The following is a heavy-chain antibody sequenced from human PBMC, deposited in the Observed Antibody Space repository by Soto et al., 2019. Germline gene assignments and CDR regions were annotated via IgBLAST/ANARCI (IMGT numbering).Heavy chain of an antibody. Sequence: ESGGGVVQPGRSLRLSCAASGFTFSSYGMHWVRQAPGKGLEWVAVIWYDGSNKYYADSVKVRLTISRDNSKNTLYLQMNSLRAEDTAVYYCAREGGYCSSGSCEYWSFDLWGRGTLVTVYS. V-gene: IGHV3-33*01. CDR1: GFTFSSYG. D-gene: IGHD2-15*01. CDR2: IWYDGSNK. J-gene: IGHJ2*01. CDR3: AREGGYCSSGSCEYWSFDL.